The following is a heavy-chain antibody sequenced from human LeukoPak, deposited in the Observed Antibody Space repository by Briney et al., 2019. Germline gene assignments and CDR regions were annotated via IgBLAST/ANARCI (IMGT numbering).Heavy chain of an antibody. CDR1: GGSVSSGSYY. CDR3: ARETSSGSGYYFDY. J-gene: IGHJ4*02. Sequence: SETLSLTCTVSGGSVSSGSYYWSWIRQPPGKGLEWIGYIYYSGSTNYNPSLKSRVTISVDTSKNQFSLKLSSVTAADTAVYYCARETSSGSGYYFDYWGQGTLVTVSS. CDR2: IYYSGST. V-gene: IGHV4-61*01. D-gene: IGHD3-22*01.